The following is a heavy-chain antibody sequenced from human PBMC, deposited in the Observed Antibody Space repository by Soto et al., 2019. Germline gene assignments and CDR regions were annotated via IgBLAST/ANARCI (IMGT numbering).Heavy chain of an antibody. V-gene: IGHV3-53*01. CDR3: TRDQSIVGATGGAYFYYGMDV. CDR2: LFSGGST. CDR1: GVSVSSNY. D-gene: IGHD1-26*01. Sequence: GGSLRLSCEVSGVSVSSNYISWVRQAPGKGLEWVSVLFSGGSTYYADSVQGRFTISRDTSKSTVYLQMHSLTAEDTAVYYCTRDQSIVGATGGAYFYYGMDVWGQGTTVTVSS. J-gene: IGHJ6*02.